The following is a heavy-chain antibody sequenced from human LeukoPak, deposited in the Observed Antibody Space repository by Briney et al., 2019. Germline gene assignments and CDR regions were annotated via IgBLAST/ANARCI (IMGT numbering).Heavy chain of an antibody. Sequence: RTSETLSLTCTVSGGSISSYYWSWIRQPPGKGLEWIGYIYYSGSTNYNPSLKSRLTISVDTSNNQFSLKLSSVTAADTAVYYCASTSGYCSGGNCYSAFDYWGQGTLVTVSS. CDR1: GGSISSYY. D-gene: IGHD2-15*01. V-gene: IGHV4-59*01. CDR2: IYYSGST. CDR3: ASTSGYCSGGNCYSAFDY. J-gene: IGHJ4*02.